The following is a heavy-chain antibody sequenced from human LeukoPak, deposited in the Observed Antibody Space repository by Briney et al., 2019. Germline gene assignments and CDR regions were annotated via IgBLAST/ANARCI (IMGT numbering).Heavy chain of an antibody. D-gene: IGHD3-3*01. CDR1: GGSIRSYY. Sequence: SETLSLTCTVSGGSIRSYYWSWIRQPPGKGLEWIGYIYYSESANYNPSLKSRITISVDTSKNQFSLKLSSVTAADTAVYYCARGNVLRFLEWYYFDYWGQGTLVTVSS. V-gene: IGHV4-59*12. J-gene: IGHJ4*02. CDR3: ARGNVLRFLEWYYFDY. CDR2: IYYSESA.